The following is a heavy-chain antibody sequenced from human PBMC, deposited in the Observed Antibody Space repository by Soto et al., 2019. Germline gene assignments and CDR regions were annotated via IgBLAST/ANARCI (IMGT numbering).Heavy chain of an antibody. CDR2: ISNSFSDGNT. V-gene: IGHV3-23*01. J-gene: IGHJ4*02. CDR1: GFTFRNYA. CDR3: AKVFSPEGGNYFDY. Sequence: HPGGSLRLSCAASGFTFRNYAMDWVRQAPGKGLEWVSAISNSFSDGNTHYADSVKGRFTISRDNGKNTVFLEMNSLRAEDTAVYYCAKVFSPEGGNYFDYWGQGTLVTVSS.